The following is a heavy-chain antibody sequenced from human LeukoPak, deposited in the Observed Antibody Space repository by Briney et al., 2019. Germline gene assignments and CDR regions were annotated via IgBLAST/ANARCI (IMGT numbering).Heavy chain of an antibody. CDR2: FDPDAGQT. D-gene: IGHD2-15*01. CDR3: ATQVCRGNSCYSSLDF. Sequence: ASVKVSCKVSGYTFTELAMHWVRRAPGKGLEWLGGFDPDAGQTIYGQKFQGRLTMTEDTSTDTAFMDLSSLRSEDTAVYYCATQVCRGNSCYSSLDFWGQGTLVTVSS. CDR1: GYTFTELA. J-gene: IGHJ4*02. V-gene: IGHV1-24*01.